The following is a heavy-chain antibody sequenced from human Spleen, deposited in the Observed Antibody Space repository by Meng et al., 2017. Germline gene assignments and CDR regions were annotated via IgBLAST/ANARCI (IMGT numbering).Heavy chain of an antibody. CDR3: ERDFNN. CDR1: GFTFSRYE. V-gene: IGHV3-48*03. J-gene: IGHJ4*02. CDR2: ISSSASTI. Sequence: GESLKISCAASGFTFSRYEMNWVRQAPGKGLAWVSYISSSASTIYYADSVKGRFTISRDNAKNSLYLQMNSLTAEDTALYYCERDFNNWGQGTLVTVSS. D-gene: IGHD1/OR15-1a*01.